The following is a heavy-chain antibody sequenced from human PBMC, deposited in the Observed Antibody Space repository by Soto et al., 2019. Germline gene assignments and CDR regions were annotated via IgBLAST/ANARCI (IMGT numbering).Heavy chain of an antibody. CDR1: GGSISSGGYY. D-gene: IGHD2-2*01. V-gene: IGHV4-31*03. CDR2: IYYSGST. Sequence: SETLSLTCTVSGGSISSGGYYWSWIRQHPGKGLEWIGYIYYSGSTYYNPSLKSRVTISVDTSKNQFSLKLSSVTAADTAVYYCARDTVVVPAAHHDYYYYYMDVWGKGTTVTVSS. J-gene: IGHJ6*03. CDR3: ARDTVVVPAAHHDYYYYYMDV.